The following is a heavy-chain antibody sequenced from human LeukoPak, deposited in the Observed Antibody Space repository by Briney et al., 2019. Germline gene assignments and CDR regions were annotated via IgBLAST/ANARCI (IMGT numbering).Heavy chain of an antibody. CDR2: IRSDGYHT. V-gene: IGHV3-30*02. CDR1: GFTFSSYG. D-gene: IGHD1-26*01. CDR3: AKPSGSGVDY. J-gene: IGHJ4*02. Sequence: GGSLRLSCAASGFTFSSYGLHWVRRAPGKGLEWVAFIRSDGYHTYYTDSVKGRFTITRDNSKNTLYLQMNSLRPEDMGIYYCAKPSGSGVDYWGRGTRVTVSS.